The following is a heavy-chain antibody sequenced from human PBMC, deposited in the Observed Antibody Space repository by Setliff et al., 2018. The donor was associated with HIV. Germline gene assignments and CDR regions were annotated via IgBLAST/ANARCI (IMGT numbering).Heavy chain of an antibody. CDR1: GYPFSNYG. CDR3: AREGVATPDEEGYYFDQ. CDR2: IGGYNGKT. Sequence: ASVKVSCKASGYPFSNYGISWVRQAPGLGLEWMGWIGGYNGKTDFAQKFQDRVIVTTDTSTNTVYMEVMRLTSDDTAVYFCAREGVATPDEEGYYFDQWGQGTLVTVSS. J-gene: IGHJ4*02. V-gene: IGHV1-18*01.